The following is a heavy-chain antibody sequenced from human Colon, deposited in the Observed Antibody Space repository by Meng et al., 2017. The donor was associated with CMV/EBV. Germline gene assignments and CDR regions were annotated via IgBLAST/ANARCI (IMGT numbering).Heavy chain of an antibody. CDR2: ITTQSGNP. D-gene: IGHD3-10*01. V-gene: IGHV7-4-1*02. CDR1: GYTITSYA. CDR3: TRDQGSWLRIDF. J-gene: IGHJ4*02. Sequence: CKGSGYTITSYAKNWVRQPPGLGLDWLVYITTQSGNPTYSRGFTGRFVFSLATSVSTAYPQISSLKAEDTAVYYCTRDQGSWLRIDFWGQGTLVTVSS.